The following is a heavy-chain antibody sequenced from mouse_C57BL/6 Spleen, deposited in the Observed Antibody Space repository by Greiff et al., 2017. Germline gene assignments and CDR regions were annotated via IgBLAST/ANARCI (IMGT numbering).Heavy chain of an antibody. CDR3: ARLPSGGSSYVYFDY. V-gene: IGHV1-69*01. Sequence: QVQLQQPGAELVMPGASVKLSCKASGYTFTSYWMHWVKQRPGQGLEWIGEIDPSDSYTNYNQKFKGKSTLTVDKSSSTAYMQLSSLTSEDSAVYYCARLPSGGSSYVYFDYWGQGTTLTVSS. J-gene: IGHJ2*01. CDR2: IDPSDSYT. D-gene: IGHD1-1*01. CDR1: GYTFTSYW.